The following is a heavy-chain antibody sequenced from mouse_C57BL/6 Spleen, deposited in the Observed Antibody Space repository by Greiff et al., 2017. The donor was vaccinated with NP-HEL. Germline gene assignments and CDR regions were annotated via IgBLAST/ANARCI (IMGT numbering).Heavy chain of an antibody. J-gene: IGHJ4*01. CDR2: IHPNSGST. V-gene: IGHV1-64*01. CDR3: ARGAIYYPTMDY. Sequence: VQLQQPGAELVKPGASVKLSCKASGYTFTSYWMHWVKQRPGQGLEWIGMIHPNSGSTNYNEKFKSKATLTVDKSSSTAYMQLSRLTSEDSAVYYCARGAIYYPTMDYWGQGTSVTVSS. CDR1: GYTFTSYW. D-gene: IGHD2-1*01.